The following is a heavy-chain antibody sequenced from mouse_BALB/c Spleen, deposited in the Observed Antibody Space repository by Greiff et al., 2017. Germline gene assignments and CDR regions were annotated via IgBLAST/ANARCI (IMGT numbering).Heavy chain of an antibody. J-gene: IGHJ4*01. CDR3: ARKGLRRAMDY. Sequence: VQLKESGPGLVKPSQSLSLTCSVTGYSITSGYYWNWIRQFPGNKLEWMGYISYDGSNNYNPSLKNRISITRDKSKNQFFLKLNSVTTEDTATYYCARKGLRRAMDYWGQGTSVTVSS. CDR1: GYSITSGYY. V-gene: IGHV3-6*02. CDR2: ISYDGSN. D-gene: IGHD1-2*01.